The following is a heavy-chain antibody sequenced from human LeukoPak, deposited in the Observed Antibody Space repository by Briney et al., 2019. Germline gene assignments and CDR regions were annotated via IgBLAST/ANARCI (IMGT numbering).Heavy chain of an antibody. V-gene: IGHV3-7*01. CDR1: GFTFSSYW. D-gene: IGHD1-26*01. CDR3: TRLGGSYYTY. J-gene: IGHJ4*02. CDR2: IKQDGVEK. Sequence: GGSLRLSCAASGFTFSSYWMSWVRQAPGKGLEWVANIKQDGVEKYYVDSVKGRFTISRDNAKNSLFLQMNSLRAEDTALYYCTRLGGSYYTYWGQGTLVTVSS.